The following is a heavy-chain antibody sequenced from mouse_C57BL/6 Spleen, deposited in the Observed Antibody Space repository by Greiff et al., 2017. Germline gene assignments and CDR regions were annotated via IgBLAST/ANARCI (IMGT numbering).Heavy chain of an antibody. CDR3: ARLGRQRRRFDY. J-gene: IGHJ2*01. CDR2: IDPSASDT. V-gene: IGHV1-52*01. D-gene: IGHD3-2*02. Sequence: QVQLQQPGAELVRPGSSVKLSCKASGYTFTSYWMHWVKQRPIQGLEWIGNIDPSASDTPYNQKFKDKATLTVDKSASTAYMQLSSLTSEDSAVYCCARLGRQRRRFDYWGQGTTLTVSS. CDR1: GYTFTSYW.